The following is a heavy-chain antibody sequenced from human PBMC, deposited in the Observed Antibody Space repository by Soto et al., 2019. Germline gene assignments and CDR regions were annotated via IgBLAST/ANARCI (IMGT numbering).Heavy chain of an antibody. CDR3: ARDSYYYDSIGYPGDPYYYGMDV. Sequence: QVQLQESGPGLVKPSQTLSLTCTVSGGSISSGDYYWSWIRQPPGKGLEWIGYFYYSGSTYYNPSLKSRLTISVDTSKNQFALKSSAVTAADTAVYYCARDSYYYDSIGYPGDPYYYGMDVWGQGTTVAVSS. D-gene: IGHD3-22*01. J-gene: IGHJ6*02. CDR1: GGSISSGDYY. CDR2: FYYSGST. V-gene: IGHV4-30-4*01.